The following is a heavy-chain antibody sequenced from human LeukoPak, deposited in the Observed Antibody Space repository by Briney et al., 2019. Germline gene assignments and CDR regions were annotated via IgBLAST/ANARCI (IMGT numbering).Heavy chain of an antibody. CDR1: GGSISSGGYY. V-gene: IGHV4-30-2*01. Sequence: SQTLSLTCTVSGGSISSGGYYWSWIRQPPGKGLEWIGEINHSGSTNYNPSLKSRVTISVDTSKNQFSLKLTSVTAADTAVYYCARVGGSYRYQIDYWGQGTLVTVSS. CDR3: ARVGGSYRYQIDY. J-gene: IGHJ4*02. CDR2: INHSGST. D-gene: IGHD1-26*01.